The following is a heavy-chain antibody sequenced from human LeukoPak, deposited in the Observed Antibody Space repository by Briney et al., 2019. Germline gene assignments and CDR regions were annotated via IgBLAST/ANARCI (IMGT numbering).Heavy chain of an antibody. V-gene: IGHV4-4*07. CDR3: ARGSLYCSSTSCYARLFSDAFDI. CDR2: IYTSGST. CDR1: GCSISSYY. J-gene: IGHJ3*02. D-gene: IGHD2-2*01. Sequence: SETLSLTCTVSGCSISSYYWIWIRQPAGKGLEWIGRIYTSGSTNYNPSLKSRVTISVDKSKNQFSLKLSSVTAADTAVYYCARGSLYCSSTSCYARLFSDAFDIWGQGTMVTVSS.